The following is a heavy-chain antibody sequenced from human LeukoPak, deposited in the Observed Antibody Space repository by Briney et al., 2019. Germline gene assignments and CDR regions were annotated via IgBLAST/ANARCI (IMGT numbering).Heavy chain of an antibody. CDR2: IYSGGST. J-gene: IGHJ4*02. CDR1: GFTFSSYA. D-gene: IGHD5-18*01. Sequence: PGGSLRLSCSASGFTFSSYAMNWVRQAPGKGLEWVSVIYSGGSTYYADSVKGRFTISRDNSKNTLYLQMNSLRAEDTAVYYCARASLGAMALGYWGQGTLVTVSS. CDR3: ARASLGAMALGY. V-gene: IGHV3-53*01.